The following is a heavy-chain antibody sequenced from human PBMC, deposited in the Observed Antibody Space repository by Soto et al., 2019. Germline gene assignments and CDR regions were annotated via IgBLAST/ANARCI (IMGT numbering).Heavy chain of an antibody. CDR3: ARGRKAYSSSWYVD. J-gene: IGHJ4*02. D-gene: IGHD6-13*01. V-gene: IGHV4-34*01. Sequence: QVQLQQWGAGLLKPSETLSLNCAVYGGSFSGYCWSWIRQPPGKGLEWIGEINDSGGTNYNPSLKSRVSISVDTSKNQCSLNLSSVTAADTAVYHCARGRKAYSSSWYVDWGQGTLVTVSS. CDR2: INDSGGT. CDR1: GGSFSGYC.